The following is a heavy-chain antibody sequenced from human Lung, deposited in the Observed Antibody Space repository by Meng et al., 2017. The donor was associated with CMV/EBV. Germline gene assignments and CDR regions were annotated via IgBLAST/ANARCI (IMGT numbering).Heavy chain of an antibody. CDR3: ARLDDYGDTSKFDV. CDR1: GYTFTGYY. Sequence: ASVTVSCKTFGYTFTGYYIHWVRQAPGPGLEWMGWINPNSGGTTYAQNFQGGVTMTRDTSITTAYMELSRLRSDDTAVYYCARLDDYGDTSKFDVWGQGTXVTVYS. CDR2: INPNSGGT. V-gene: IGHV1-2*02. J-gene: IGHJ6*02. D-gene: IGHD4-17*01.